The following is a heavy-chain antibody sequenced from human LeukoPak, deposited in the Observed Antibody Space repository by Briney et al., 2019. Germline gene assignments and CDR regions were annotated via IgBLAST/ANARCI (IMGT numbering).Heavy chain of an antibody. D-gene: IGHD3-22*01. CDR3: ARARPGVWLLDY. CDR1: GGSFSGYY. J-gene: IGHJ4*02. CDR2: INHSGST. Sequence: SETLSLTCAVYGGSFSGYYWSRIRQPPGKGLEWIGEINHSGSTNYNPSLKSRVTISVDTSKNQFSLKLSSVTAADTAVYYCARARPGVWLLDYWGQGTLVTVSS. V-gene: IGHV4-34*01.